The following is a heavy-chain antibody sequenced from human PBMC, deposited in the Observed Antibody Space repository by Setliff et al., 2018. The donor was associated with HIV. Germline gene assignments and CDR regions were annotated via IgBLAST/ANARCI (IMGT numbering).Heavy chain of an antibody. D-gene: IGHD1-7*01. CDR3: GRSTGTQYYYYVDV. CDR1: DGSISSHY. V-gene: IGHV4-59*11. J-gene: IGHJ6*03. Sequence: SETLSLTCTVSDGSISSHYWSWIRQPPGKGLEWIGYSFYSGSTNYNPSLKSRVTISIDTSKNQFSLKLISVTAADTAVYYCGRSTGTQYYYYVDVWGKGTTVTVSS. CDR2: SFYSGST.